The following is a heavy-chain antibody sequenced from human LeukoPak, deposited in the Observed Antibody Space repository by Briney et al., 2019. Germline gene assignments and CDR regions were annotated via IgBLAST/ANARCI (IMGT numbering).Heavy chain of an antibody. V-gene: IGHV4-38-2*02. CDR2: IYHSGRT. J-gene: IGHJ4*02. CDR3: ARYSSGWYRSFDY. Sequence: SETLSLTCTVSGYSISSGYYWGWIRQPPGKGLEWIGSIYHSGRTFYNPSLKSRVTISVDTSKNQFSLKLSSVTAADTAVYYCARYSSGWYRSFDYWGQGTLVTVSS. D-gene: IGHD6-19*01. CDR1: GYSISSGYY.